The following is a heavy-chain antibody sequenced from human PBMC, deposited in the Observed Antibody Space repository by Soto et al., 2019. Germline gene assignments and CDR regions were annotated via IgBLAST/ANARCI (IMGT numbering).Heavy chain of an antibody. V-gene: IGHV3-48*02. CDR3: ARDLPSMVRGDPHKGFDP. CDR2: ISSSSSTI. D-gene: IGHD3-10*01. CDR1: GFTFSSYS. J-gene: IGHJ5*02. Sequence: GGSLRLSCAASGFTFSSYSMNWVRQAPGKGLEWVSYISSSSSTIYYADSVKGRFTISRDNAKNSLYLQMNSLRDEDTAVYYCARDLPSMVRGDPHKGFDPWGQGTLVTVSS.